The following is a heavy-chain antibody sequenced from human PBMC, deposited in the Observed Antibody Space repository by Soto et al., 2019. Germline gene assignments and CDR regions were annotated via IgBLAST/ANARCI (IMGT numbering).Heavy chain of an antibody. Sequence: VQLLVSGGGVVQPGSTLSLTCAATEFAFKTYGMYCVRHAADKGLQWVAVIWNDSSNKYYAYSVKGRFTISRDNSEHTLYLHMNSLRAEDTAVYYCARGRVDGGELDLWGQGTLVTVSS. CDR2: IWNDSSNK. D-gene: IGHD1-26*01. V-gene: IGHV3-33*01. CDR3: ARGRVDGGELDL. J-gene: IGHJ4*02. CDR1: EFAFKTYG.